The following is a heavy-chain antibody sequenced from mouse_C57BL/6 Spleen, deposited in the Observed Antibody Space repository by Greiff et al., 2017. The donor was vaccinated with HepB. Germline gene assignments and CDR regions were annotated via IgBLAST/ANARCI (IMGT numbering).Heavy chain of an antibody. J-gene: IGHJ3*01. CDR2: IYPGSGNT. CDR3: ARGYDGYYFY. Sequence: VQLQQSGAELVRPGASVKLSCKASGYTFTDYYINWVKQRPGQGLEWIARIYPGSGNTYYNEKFKGKATLTAEKSSSTAYMQLSSLTSEDSAVYFCARGYDGYYFYGGQGTLVTVSA. CDR1: GYTFTDYY. V-gene: IGHV1-76*01. D-gene: IGHD2-3*01.